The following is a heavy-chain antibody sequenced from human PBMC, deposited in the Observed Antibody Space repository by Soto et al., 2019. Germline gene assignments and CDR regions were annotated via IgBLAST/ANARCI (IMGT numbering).Heavy chain of an antibody. V-gene: IGHV3-48*04. D-gene: IGHD3-10*01. Sequence: EVHLVESGGDLVQPGGSLRLSCAASGFSFSSFSMNWVRQAPGKGLEWVSYISGGGTTTYYADSVKGRFTISRDDAKNSRYLEMDIWQAGGTAVYYCVGLGDDGSWSVWGQGTLVTVSS. CDR3: VGLGDDGSWSV. CDR2: ISGGGTTT. J-gene: IGHJ1*01. CDR1: GFSFSSFS.